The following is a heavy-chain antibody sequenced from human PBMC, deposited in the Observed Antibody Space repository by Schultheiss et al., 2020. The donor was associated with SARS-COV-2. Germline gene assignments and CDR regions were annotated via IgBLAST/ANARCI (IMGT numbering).Heavy chain of an antibody. CDR1: GGSISSSNW. Sequence: SETLSLTCAVSGGSISSSNWWSWVRQPPGKGLEWIGEINHSGSTYYNPSLKSRVTISVDTSKNQFSLKLSSVTAADTAVYYCARGDLQLLDYYYMDVWGKGTTVTVSS. V-gene: IGHV4-4*02. CDR3: ARGDLQLLDYYYMDV. CDR2: INHSGST. D-gene: IGHD2-2*01. J-gene: IGHJ6*03.